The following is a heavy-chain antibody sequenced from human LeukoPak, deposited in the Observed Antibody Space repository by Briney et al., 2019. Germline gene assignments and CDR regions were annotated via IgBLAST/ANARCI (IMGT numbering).Heavy chain of an antibody. D-gene: IGHD3-10*01. Sequence: SETLSLTCTVSGGSISSGGYYWSWIRQHPGKGLEWIGYIYYSGSTYYNPSLKSRVTISVDTSKNWFSLKMTSVTAADTALYYCARTLANYYGSGSYFTWGQGTLVTVSS. V-gene: IGHV4-31*03. J-gene: IGHJ5*02. CDR3: ARTLANYYGSGSYFT. CDR2: IYYSGST. CDR1: GGSISSGGYY.